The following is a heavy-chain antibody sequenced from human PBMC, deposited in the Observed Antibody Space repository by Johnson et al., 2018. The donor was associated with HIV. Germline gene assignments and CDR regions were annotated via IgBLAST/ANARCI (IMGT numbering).Heavy chain of an antibody. CDR3: AKDKLGSSSFACDI. Sequence: VQLVESGGGVVQPGRSLRLSCAASGFTFDDYAMHWVRQAPGKGLEWVSGISWNSGSIGYADSVKGRFTISRDNAKNSLYLQMNSLRAEDTALYYCAKDKLGSSSFACDIWGQGTVVTVSS. V-gene: IGHV3-9*01. CDR2: ISWNSGSI. CDR1: GFTFDDYA. J-gene: IGHJ3*02. D-gene: IGHD6-13*01.